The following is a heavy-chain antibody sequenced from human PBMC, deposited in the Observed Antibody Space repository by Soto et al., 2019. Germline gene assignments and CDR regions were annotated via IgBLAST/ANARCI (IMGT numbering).Heavy chain of an antibody. D-gene: IGHD2-2*01. V-gene: IGHV1-2*04. CDR1: GYTFTGYY. CDR3: ARDLDIVVVPAATGDY. Sequence: ASVKVSCKASGYTFTGYYMHWVRQAPGQGLEWMGWINPNSGGTNYAQKFQGWVTMTRDTSISTAYMELSRLRSDDTAVYYCARDLDIVVVPAATGDYWGQGTLVTVSS. J-gene: IGHJ4*02. CDR2: INPNSGGT.